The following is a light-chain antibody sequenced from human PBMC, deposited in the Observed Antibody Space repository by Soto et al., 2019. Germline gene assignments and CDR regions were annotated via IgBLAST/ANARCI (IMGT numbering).Light chain of an antibody. CDR3: QHYYNWPPWT. CDR2: GAS. CDR1: QSVSSSL. J-gene: IGKJ1*01. V-gene: IGKV3-15*01. Sequence: EIVLTQSPGTLSVSPGERASLSCRASQSVSSSLLAWYQQKPGQAPRLLIYGASTRATGIPARFIGSGSGTEFTLTISSLQSEDFAVYYCQHYYNWPPWTFGQGTKVDIK.